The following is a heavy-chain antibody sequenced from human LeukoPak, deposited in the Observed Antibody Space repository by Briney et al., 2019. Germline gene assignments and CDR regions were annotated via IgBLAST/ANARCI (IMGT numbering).Heavy chain of an antibody. CDR1: GFSLSTSGVA. CDR2: IYWDDDK. D-gene: IGHD1-26*01. V-gene: IGHV2-5*02. CDR3: AHSKTGLLILYYFDF. Sequence: SGPTLVKPTQTPTLTCTFSGFSLSTSGVAVGWIRQPPGKALEWLALIYWDDDKRYSPSLKSRLTITKDTSKNQVVLTMTNMDPVDTATYYCAHSKTGLLILYYFDFWGQGTLVTVSS. J-gene: IGHJ4*02.